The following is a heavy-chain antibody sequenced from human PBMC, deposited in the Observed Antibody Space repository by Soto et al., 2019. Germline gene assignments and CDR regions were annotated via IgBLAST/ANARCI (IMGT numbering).Heavy chain of an antibody. V-gene: IGHV3-48*01. Sequence: EVQLVESGGGLVQPGGSLRLSCAASGFTFSSYSMNWVRQAPGKGLEWVSYISSSSSTIYYADSVKGRFTISRDNAKNSLYPQMNSLRAEDTAVYYCEREHCSSTSCLNVFDYWGQGTLVTVSS. CDR2: ISSSSSTI. CDR3: EREHCSSTSCLNVFDY. J-gene: IGHJ4*02. CDR1: GFTFSSYS. D-gene: IGHD2-2*01.